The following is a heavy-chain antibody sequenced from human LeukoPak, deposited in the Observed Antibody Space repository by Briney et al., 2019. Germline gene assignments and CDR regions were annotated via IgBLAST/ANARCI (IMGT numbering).Heavy chain of an antibody. D-gene: IGHD2-15*01. J-gene: IGHJ4*02. Sequence: GGSLRLSCAASGFTFSRYAMSWVPQAPGKGLEWVSAISGSGGSTCNADSVKGRFTISRDNSKNTLYLQMNSLRAEDTAVYYCAKDGTRYCSGGSCYSTPYWGQGTLVTVSS. V-gene: IGHV3-23*01. CDR1: GFTFSRYA. CDR3: AKDGTRYCSGGSCYSTPY. CDR2: ISGSGGST.